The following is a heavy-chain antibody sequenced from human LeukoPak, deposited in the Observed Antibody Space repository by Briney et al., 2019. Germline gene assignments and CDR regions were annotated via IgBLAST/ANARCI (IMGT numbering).Heavy chain of an antibody. D-gene: IGHD5-18*01. V-gene: IGHV1-8*01. Sequence: ASVKVSCKASGYTFTSYDINWVRQATGQALEWMGWMNPNSGNTGYAQKFQGRVTMTRNTSISTAYMELSSLRSEDTAVYYCARGLARTSMVTRGGVRFDYWGQGTLVTVSS. CDR2: MNPNSGNT. J-gene: IGHJ4*02. CDR1: GYTFTSYD. CDR3: ARGLARTSMVTRGGVRFDY.